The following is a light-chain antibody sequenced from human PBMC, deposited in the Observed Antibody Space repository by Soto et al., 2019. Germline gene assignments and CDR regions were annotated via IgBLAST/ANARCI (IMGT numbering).Light chain of an antibody. J-gene: IGKJ4*01. CDR2: DAS. V-gene: IGKV3-11*01. Sequence: EIVLTQSPATLSLSPGERATLSCRASQSVSSYLAWYQQKPGQAPRLLIYDASNRATGITARFSGSGSATDFTLTISSLKPEDFAVYYCQPRGNWPLTFGGGTKVEIK. CDR1: QSVSSY. CDR3: QPRGNWPLT.